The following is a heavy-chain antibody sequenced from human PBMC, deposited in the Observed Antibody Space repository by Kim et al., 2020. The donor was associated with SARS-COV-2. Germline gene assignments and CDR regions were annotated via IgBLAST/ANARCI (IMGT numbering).Heavy chain of an antibody. V-gene: IGHV3-15*01. J-gene: IGHJ4*02. CDR2: GTT. Sequence: GTTDYAAPVKGRFTISRDDSKNTLYLQMNSLKTEDTAVYYCTSVGYYADYWGQGTLVTVSS. CDR3: TSVGYYADY. D-gene: IGHD3-3*01.